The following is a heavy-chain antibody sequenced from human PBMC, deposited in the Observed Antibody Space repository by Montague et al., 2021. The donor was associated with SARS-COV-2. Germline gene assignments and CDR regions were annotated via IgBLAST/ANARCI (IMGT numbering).Heavy chain of an antibody. CDR3: AKLSGGSYLHYFEY. J-gene: IGHJ4*02. V-gene: IGHV3-23*01. Sequence: SLSLSCATSGFTFRNYAMTWVRQAPGKGLEWVSTISGNGDPDTTYYADSVKGRFTISRDISKNTLYLQMNSLRAGDTAVYYCAKLSGGSYLHYFEYWGQGTLVTVSS. D-gene: IGHD1-26*01. CDR2: ISGNGDPDTT. CDR1: GFTFRNYA.